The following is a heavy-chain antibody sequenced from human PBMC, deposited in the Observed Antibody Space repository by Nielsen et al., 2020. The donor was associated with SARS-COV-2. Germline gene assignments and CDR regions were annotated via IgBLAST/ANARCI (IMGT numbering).Heavy chain of an antibody. J-gene: IGHJ6*02. CDR1: GGSISSSSYY. CDR3: ARGQKYYYGSGKSNYYYYYGMDV. CDR2: IYYSGST. D-gene: IGHD3-10*01. V-gene: IGHV4-39*01. Sequence: SETLSLTCTVSGGSISSSSYYWGWIRQPPGKGLEWIGSIYYSGSTYYNPSLKSRVTISVDTSKNQFSLKLSSVAAADTAVYYCARGQKYYYGSGKSNYYYYYGMDVWGQGTTVTVSS.